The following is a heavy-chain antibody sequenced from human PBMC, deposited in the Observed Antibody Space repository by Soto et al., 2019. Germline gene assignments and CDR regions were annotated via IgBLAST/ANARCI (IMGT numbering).Heavy chain of an antibody. Sequence: GASVKVSCKASGCTFTSYGISWVRQAPGQGLEWMGWISAYNGNTNYAQKLQGRVTMTTDTSTSTAYMELRSLRSDDTAVYYCARVLGTVRGVIIYPPDFDYLGKGTLVTVSS. CDR1: GCTFTSYG. D-gene: IGHD3-10*01. CDR3: ARVLGTVRGVIIYPPDFDY. V-gene: IGHV1-18*01. CDR2: ISAYNGNT. J-gene: IGHJ4*02.